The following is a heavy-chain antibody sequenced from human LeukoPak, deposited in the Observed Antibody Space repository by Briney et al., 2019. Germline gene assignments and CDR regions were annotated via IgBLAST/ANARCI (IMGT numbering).Heavy chain of an antibody. Sequence: PSETLSLTCTVSGGSISSSSYYWGWIRQPPGKGLEWIGSIYYSGSAYCNPSLKSRVTMSGDTSKNQFSLNLSSVTAADTAVYYCARQGPFCNSSSCYVSFGAFDIWGQGTMVTVSS. D-gene: IGHD2-2*01. V-gene: IGHV4-39*01. CDR2: IYYSGSA. CDR3: ARQGPFCNSSSCYVSFGAFDI. J-gene: IGHJ3*02. CDR1: GGSISSSSYY.